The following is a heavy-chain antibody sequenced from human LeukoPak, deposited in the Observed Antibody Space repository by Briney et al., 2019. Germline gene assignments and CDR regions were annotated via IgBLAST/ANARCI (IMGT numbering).Heavy chain of an antibody. J-gene: IGHJ4*02. CDR3: ARRVRSADHRCDF. CDR1: GGSISSSSYY. CDR2: IYYSGST. Sequence: SETLSLTCTVSGGSISSSSYYWGWIRQPPGKGLEWIGSIYYSGSTYYNPSLKSRVTISVDTSKNQFSLQVTSVTAADTAVYYCARRVRSADHRCDFWGQGTLVTVSS. V-gene: IGHV4-39*01. D-gene: IGHD1-14*01.